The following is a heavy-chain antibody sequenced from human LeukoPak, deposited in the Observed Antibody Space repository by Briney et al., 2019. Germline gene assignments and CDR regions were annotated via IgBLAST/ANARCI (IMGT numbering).Heavy chain of an antibody. D-gene: IGHD3-22*01. CDR1: GFTFSSYA. V-gene: IGHV3-23*01. CDR2: ISGSGGST. CDR3: ATPPAYYDGSGYFVY. J-gene: IGHJ4*02. Sequence: PGGSLRLSCAASGFTFSSYAMSWVRQAPGKGREWVSAISGSGGSTYYAASVKGRFTISRDNSKNTLYLQMNSLRAEDTAVYYCATPPAYYDGSGYFVYWGQGTLVTVSS.